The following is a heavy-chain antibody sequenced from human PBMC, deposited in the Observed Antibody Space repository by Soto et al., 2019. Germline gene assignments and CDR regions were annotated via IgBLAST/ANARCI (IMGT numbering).Heavy chain of an antibody. Sequence: QVQLVQSGAEVKKPGASVKVSCKASGYTFTHYYRHWVRQAPGQGLEWMAIINPNGGSTTYAQKFRAGFTMTRDTSTSTVYMELSSLRSEDSAVYYCATSVNSAMAFDYWGQGTLVTVSS. CDR1: GYTFTHYY. D-gene: IGHD5-18*01. J-gene: IGHJ4*02. V-gene: IGHV1-46*01. CDR2: INPNGGST. CDR3: ATSVNSAMAFDY.